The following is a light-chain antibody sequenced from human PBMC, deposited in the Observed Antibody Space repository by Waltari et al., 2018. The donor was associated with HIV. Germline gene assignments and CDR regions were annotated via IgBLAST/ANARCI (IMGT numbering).Light chain of an antibody. V-gene: IGKV3-11*01. J-gene: IGKJ4*01. CDR2: DAS. CDR1: QSISGA. Sequence: EVHLTQSPATLSLSPGESATLSCRASQSISGAVAWYQQKPGQAPRLLIYDASRRYTGIPVRFRGSGSGTDFTLTISSLEPEDFAIYYCQQGSGWPPAFSFGGGTRVDIK. CDR3: QQGSGWPPAFS.